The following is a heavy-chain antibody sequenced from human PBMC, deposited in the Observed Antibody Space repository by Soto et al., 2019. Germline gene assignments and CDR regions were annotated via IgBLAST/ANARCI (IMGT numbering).Heavy chain of an antibody. Sequence: PSETLSLTCTVSGGSISSYYWSWIRQPPGKGLEWIGYIYYSGSTNYNPSLKSRVTISVDTSKNQFSLKLSSVTAADTAVYYCARGLGDSMNDKRYYGMDVSGQGSTSTVSS. CDR3: ARGLGDSMNDKRYYGMDV. V-gene: IGHV4-59*01. J-gene: IGHJ6*02. CDR1: GGSISSYY. D-gene: IGHD3-22*01. CDR2: IYYSGST.